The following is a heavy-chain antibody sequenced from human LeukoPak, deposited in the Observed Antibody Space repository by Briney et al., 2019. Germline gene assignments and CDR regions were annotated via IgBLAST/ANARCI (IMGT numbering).Heavy chain of an antibody. CDR2: ISGSGGST. CDR1: GFTFSSYA. CDR3: ASSLQQLVRVFDY. V-gene: IGHV3-23*01. Sequence: GGSLRLSCAASGFTFSSYAMSWVRQAPGKGLEWVSAISGSGGSTYCADSVKGRFTISRDSSKNTLYLQMNSLRAEDTAVYYCASSLQQLVRVFDYWGQGTLVTVSS. J-gene: IGHJ4*02. D-gene: IGHD6-6*01.